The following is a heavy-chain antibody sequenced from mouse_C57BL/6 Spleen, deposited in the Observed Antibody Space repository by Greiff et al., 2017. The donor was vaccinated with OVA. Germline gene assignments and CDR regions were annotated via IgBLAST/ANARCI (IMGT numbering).Heavy chain of an antibody. J-gene: IGHJ2*01. CDR3: ARQLDY. CDR1: GFTFSSYG. Sequence: EVKLVESGGDLVKPGGSLKLSCAASGFTFSSYGMSWVRQTPDKRLEWVATISSGGSYTYYPDSVKGRFTISRDNAKNTLYLQISSLKSEDTAMYYCARQLDYWGQGTTLTVSS. CDR2: ISSGGSYT. V-gene: IGHV5-6*02.